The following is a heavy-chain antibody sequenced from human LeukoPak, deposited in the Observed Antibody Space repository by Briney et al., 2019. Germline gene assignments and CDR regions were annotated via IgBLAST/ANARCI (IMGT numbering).Heavy chain of an antibody. J-gene: IGHJ4*02. CDR1: GFTFSNAW. D-gene: IGHD4-17*01. Sequence: GGSLRLSCAASGFTFSNAWMSWVCQAPGKGPERVGRIKSKTDGGTTDYAAPVKGRFTISRDDSKNTLYLQMNGLKTEDTAVYYCTTPTDYGDYGYWGQGTLVTVSS. CDR2: IKSKTDGGTT. CDR3: TTPTDYGDYGY. V-gene: IGHV3-15*01.